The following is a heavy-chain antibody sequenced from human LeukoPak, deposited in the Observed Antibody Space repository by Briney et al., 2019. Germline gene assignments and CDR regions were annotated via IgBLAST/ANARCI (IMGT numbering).Heavy chain of an antibody. Sequence: QAGGSLRLFCAASGFTFSSYWMSWVRQARGMGLEWVANIKQHGSEKYYGDSVKGRFTISRDNAKNPLYLRMNSLRAEDTAVYYCARDNAVAGRGDYFDYWGQGTLVTVSS. CDR3: ARDNAVAGRGDYFDY. CDR2: IKQHGSEK. J-gene: IGHJ4*02. V-gene: IGHV3-7*01. D-gene: IGHD6-19*01. CDR1: GFTFSSYW.